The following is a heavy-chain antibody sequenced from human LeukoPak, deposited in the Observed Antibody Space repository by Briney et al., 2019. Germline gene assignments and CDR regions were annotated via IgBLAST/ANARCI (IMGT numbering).Heavy chain of an antibody. V-gene: IGHV3-66*02. Sequence: PGGSLRLSCAASGFTVSSNYMSWVRQAPGKGLEWVSVIYSGGSTYYADSVKGRFTISRDNSKNTLYLQMDSLRAEDTAVYYCARDGDSGSQDALDIWGQGTMVTVSS. J-gene: IGHJ3*02. D-gene: IGHD1-26*01. CDR2: IYSGGST. CDR1: GFTVSSNY. CDR3: ARDGDSGSQDALDI.